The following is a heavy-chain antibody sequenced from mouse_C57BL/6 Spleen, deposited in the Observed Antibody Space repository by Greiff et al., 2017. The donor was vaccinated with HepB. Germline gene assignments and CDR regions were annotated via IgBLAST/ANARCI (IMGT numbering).Heavy chain of an antibody. D-gene: IGHD2-12*01. CDR1: GFTFSDYY. J-gene: IGHJ2*01. CDR3: ARAYYKTLFDY. V-gene: IGHV5-16*01. Sequence: EVQLVESEGGLVQPGSSMKLSCTASGFTFSDYYMAWVRQVPEKGLEWVANINYDGSSTYYLDSLKSRFIISRDNAKNILYLQMSSLKSEDTATYYCARAYYKTLFDYWGQGTTLTVSS. CDR2: INYDGSST.